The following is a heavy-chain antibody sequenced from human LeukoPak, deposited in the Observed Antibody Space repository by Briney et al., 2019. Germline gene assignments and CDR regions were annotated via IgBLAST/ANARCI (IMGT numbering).Heavy chain of an antibody. V-gene: IGHV4-34*01. J-gene: IGHJ4*02. CDR3: ARARDYGEDDY. CDR1: GGSFSGYY. D-gene: IGHD4-17*01. CDR2: INHSGST. Sequence: PSETLSLTCAVYGGSFSGYYWSWIRQPPGKGLEWIGEINHSGSTNYNPSLKSRVTISVDTSKNQFSLKLSSVTAADTAVYYCARARDYGEDDYWGQGTLVTVSS.